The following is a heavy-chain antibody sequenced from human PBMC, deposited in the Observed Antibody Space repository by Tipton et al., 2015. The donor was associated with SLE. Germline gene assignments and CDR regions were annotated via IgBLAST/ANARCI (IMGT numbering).Heavy chain of an antibody. J-gene: IGHJ4*02. CDR3: ARGGVGGYDYFDY. Sequence: TLSLTCTVSGGSIRSSNYYWGWIRQPPGKGLEWIGSISYSGNTYYNPSLKSRLTISADTSKNHFSLNLSSVTAADTAVYYCARGGVGGYDYFDYWGQGALVTVSS. D-gene: IGHD5-12*01. CDR1: GGSIRSSNYY. V-gene: IGHV4-39*07. CDR2: ISYSGNT.